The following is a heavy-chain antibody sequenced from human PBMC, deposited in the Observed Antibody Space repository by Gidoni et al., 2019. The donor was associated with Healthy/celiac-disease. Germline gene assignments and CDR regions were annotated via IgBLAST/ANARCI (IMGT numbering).Heavy chain of an antibody. CDR3: AREGYAKALDY. V-gene: IGHV3-72*01. CDR2: TRNKANSYTT. CDR1: GFTFSDHY. D-gene: IGHD5-18*01. J-gene: IGHJ4*02. Sequence: EVQLVESGGGLVQPGGSLRLSCAASGFTFSDHYMDWVRQAPGKGLEWVGRTRNKANSYTTEYAASVKGRFTISRDDSKNSLYLQMNSLKTEDTAVYYCAREGYAKALDYWGQGTLVTVSS.